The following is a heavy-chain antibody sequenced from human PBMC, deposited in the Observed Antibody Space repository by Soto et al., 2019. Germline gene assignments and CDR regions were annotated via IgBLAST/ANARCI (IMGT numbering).Heavy chain of an antibody. J-gene: IGHJ4*02. CDR3: AKVGYYYDSSGYYLDY. CDR2: ISYDGSNK. CDR1: GFTFSSYG. Sequence: SLRLSCAASGFTFSSYGMHWVRQAPGKGLEWVAVISYDGSNKYYADSVKGRFTISRDNSKNTLYLQMNSLRAEDTAVYYCAKVGYYYDSSGYYLDYWGQGTLVTVSS. D-gene: IGHD3-22*01. V-gene: IGHV3-30*18.